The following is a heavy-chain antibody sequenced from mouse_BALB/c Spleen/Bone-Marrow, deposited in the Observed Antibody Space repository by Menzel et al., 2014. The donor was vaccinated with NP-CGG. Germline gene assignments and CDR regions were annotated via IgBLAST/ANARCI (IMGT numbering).Heavy chain of an antibody. J-gene: IGHJ4*01. CDR1: GYAFSNYG. V-gene: IGHV1-80*01. CDR2: IYPGDGDT. Sequence: QVQLKQSGAEAMRPGSSVNISCKASGYAFSNYGMNWVKQRPGQGLEWIGQIYPGDGDTNYNGKFKGRVTLTADKSSSTAYMQLSSLTSEDSAVYFCASVYDYGRGYAMDYWGQGTSVTVSS. CDR3: ASVYDYGRGYAMDY. D-gene: IGHD2-4*01.